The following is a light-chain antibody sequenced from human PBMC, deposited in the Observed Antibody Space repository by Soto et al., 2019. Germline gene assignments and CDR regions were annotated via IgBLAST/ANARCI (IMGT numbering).Light chain of an antibody. CDR1: SSDVGAYNY. CDR3: SSYASSSTVI. V-gene: IGLV2-14*01. Sequence: QSALTQPASVSGSPGQSITISCTGTSSDVGAYNYVSWYQQDPVKAPKLMIYDVSSRPSGISNRFSGSKSGNTASLTISGVQAEDEADYYCSSYASSSTVIFGGGTKLTVL. CDR2: DVS. J-gene: IGLJ2*01.